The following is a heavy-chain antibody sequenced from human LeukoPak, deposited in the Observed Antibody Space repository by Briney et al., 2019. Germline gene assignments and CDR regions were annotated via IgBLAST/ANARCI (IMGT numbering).Heavy chain of an antibody. Sequence: GGSLRLSCAASGFTFSSYAMSWVRQAPGKGLEWVSAISGSGGSTYYADSVKGRFTISRDSSKNTLYLQMNSLRAEDTAVYYCAKAGTAGVVIPFDYWGQGTLVTVSS. CDR3: AKAGTAGVVIPFDY. D-gene: IGHD3-3*01. CDR2: ISGSGGST. CDR1: GFTFSSYA. V-gene: IGHV3-23*01. J-gene: IGHJ4*02.